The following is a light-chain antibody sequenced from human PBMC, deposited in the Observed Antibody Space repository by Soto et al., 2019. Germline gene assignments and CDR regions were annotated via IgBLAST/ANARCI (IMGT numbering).Light chain of an antibody. V-gene: IGKV1-39*01. CDR2: DSS. Sequence: DIQMTQSPSSLSASVGDSVTISCRASQNINKNLNWYQQKSGKAPSLLIYDSSTFQSGVPSRFSGSGSGTEFTLAITNLQPEDFASYYCQQSVHTPYTFGQGTKLEI. J-gene: IGKJ2*01. CDR1: QNINKN. CDR3: QQSVHTPYT.